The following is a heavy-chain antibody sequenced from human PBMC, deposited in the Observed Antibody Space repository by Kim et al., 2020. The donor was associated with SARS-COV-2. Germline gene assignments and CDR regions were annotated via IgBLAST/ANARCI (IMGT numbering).Heavy chain of an antibody. CDR3: ARDGVPYGDYGVY. Sequence: SVKVSCKASGGTFSSYAISWVRQAPGQGLEWMGGIIPIFGTANYAQKFQGRVTITADESTSTAYMELSSLRSEDTAVYYCARDGVPYGDYGVYWGQGTLVTVSS. D-gene: IGHD4-17*01. CDR2: IIPIFGTA. CDR1: GGTFSSYA. J-gene: IGHJ4*02. V-gene: IGHV1-69*13.